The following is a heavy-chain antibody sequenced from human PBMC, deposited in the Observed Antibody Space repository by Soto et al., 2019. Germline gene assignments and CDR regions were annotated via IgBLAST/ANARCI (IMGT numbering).Heavy chain of an antibody. CDR2: ISYDGSNK. CDR1: GFTFSSYA. CDR3: ARDPENGGYYFDY. J-gene: IGHJ4*02. V-gene: IGHV3-30-3*01. D-gene: IGHD3-16*01. Sequence: QVQLVESGGGVVQPGRSLRLSCAASGFTFSSYAVHWVRQAPGKGLEWVALISYDGSNKYYADSVKGRFTISRDNSKNMLYLKMNSLRPEDTAVYYCARDPENGGYYFDYWGQGTLVTVSS.